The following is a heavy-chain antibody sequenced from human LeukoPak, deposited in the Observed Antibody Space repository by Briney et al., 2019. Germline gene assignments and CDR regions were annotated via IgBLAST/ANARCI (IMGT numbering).Heavy chain of an antibody. CDR2: IWYDGSNK. CDR3: ARDAGDIVVVTEPLDAFDI. CDR1: GFTFSSYG. V-gene: IGHV3-33*01. Sequence: GGSLRHSCAASGFTFSSYGMHWVRQAPGKGLEWVAVIWYDGSNKYYADSVKGRFTISRDNSKNTLYLQMNSLRAEDTAVYYCARDAGDIVVVTEPLDAFDIWGQGTMVTVSS. J-gene: IGHJ3*02. D-gene: IGHD2-21*02.